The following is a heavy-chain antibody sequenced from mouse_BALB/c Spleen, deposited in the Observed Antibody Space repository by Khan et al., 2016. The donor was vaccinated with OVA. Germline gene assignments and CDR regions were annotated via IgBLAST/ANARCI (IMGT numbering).Heavy chain of an antibody. Sequence: EVQLVESGGDLVKPGGSLKLSCAASGFTFSPYGMSWVRQTPDKRLEWVATVRTGGSYTYYPDSVKGRFTISRDTAKSTLYLQMSGLKSEDSDMFYCTRLAYYYDSEGFAYWGQGTLVTVSA. CDR3: TRLAYYYDSEGFAY. CDR1: GFTFSPYG. V-gene: IGHV5-6*01. CDR2: VRTGGSYT. J-gene: IGHJ3*01. D-gene: IGHD1-1*01.